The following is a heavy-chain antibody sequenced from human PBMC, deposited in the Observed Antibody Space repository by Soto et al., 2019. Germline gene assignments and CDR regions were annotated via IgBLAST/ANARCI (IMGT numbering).Heavy chain of an antibody. J-gene: IGHJ4*02. Sequence: EYLKVSLKGYGYGFASYWIGWVRQMPGKGLEWMGIIYPGDSDTRYSPSFQGQVTISADKSISTAYLQWSSLKASDTAMYYCARRVSSSSGAFDYWGQGTLVT. CDR1: GYGFASYW. V-gene: IGHV5-51*01. CDR3: ARRVSSSSGAFDY. CDR2: IYPGDSDT. D-gene: IGHD6-6*01.